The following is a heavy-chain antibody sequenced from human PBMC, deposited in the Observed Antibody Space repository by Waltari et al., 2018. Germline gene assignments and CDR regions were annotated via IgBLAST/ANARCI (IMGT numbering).Heavy chain of an antibody. V-gene: IGHV3-23*04. J-gene: IGHJ4*02. Sequence: EVQLVESGGGLVQPGGSLRLSCAASGFTFSSYAMSWVRQAPGKGLEWVSAISGSGGSKYYADSVKGRFTISRDNSKNTLYLQMNSLRAEDTAVYYCAKDRPRGDIVVVVAATHYFDYWGQGTLVTVSS. D-gene: IGHD2-15*01. CDR3: AKDRPRGDIVVVVAATHYFDY. CDR1: GFTFSSYA. CDR2: ISGSGGSK.